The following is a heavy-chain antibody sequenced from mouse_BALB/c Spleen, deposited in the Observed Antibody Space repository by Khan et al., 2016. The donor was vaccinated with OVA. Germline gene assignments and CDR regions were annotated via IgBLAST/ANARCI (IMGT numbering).Heavy chain of an antibody. CDR1: GFTFSSYA. Sequence: EVQLLETGGGLVKPGGSLKLSCAASGFTFSSYAMSWVRQTPEKRLEWVASISSGGSTYYPDSVKGRFTISRDNARNILYLQMSSVSAEDTAMYYCARGYGFDYWGQGTTLTVSS. V-gene: IGHV5-6-5*01. CDR2: ISSGGST. CDR3: ARGYGFDY. D-gene: IGHD2-10*02. J-gene: IGHJ2*01.